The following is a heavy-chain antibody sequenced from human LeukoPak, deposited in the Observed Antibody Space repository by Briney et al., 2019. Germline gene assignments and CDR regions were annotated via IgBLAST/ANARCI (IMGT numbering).Heavy chain of an antibody. CDR1: GGSISSYY. CDR2: IYYSGST. V-gene: IGHV4-59*12. J-gene: IGHJ4*02. Sequence: SETLSLTCTVSGGSISSYYWSWIRQPPGKGLEWIGYIYYSGSTNYNPSLKSRVTISVDTSKNQFSLKLSSVTAADTAVYYCARESVRPYFDYWGQGTLVTVSS. D-gene: IGHD2-8*01. CDR3: ARESVRPYFDY.